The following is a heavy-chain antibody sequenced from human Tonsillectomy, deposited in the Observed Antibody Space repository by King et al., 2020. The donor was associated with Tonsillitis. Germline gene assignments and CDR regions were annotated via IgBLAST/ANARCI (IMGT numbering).Heavy chain of an antibody. CDR3: ARVDSYGHPHKCWFDP. CDR2: IYYSGST. V-gene: IGHV4-59*01. Sequence: VQLQESGPGLVKPSETLSLTCTVSGGSISSYYWSWIRQPPGKGLEWIGYIYYSGSTNYNPSLKSRVTISVDTSKNQFSLKLSSVTAADTAVYYCARVDSYGHPHKCWFDPWGQGTLVTVSS. CDR1: GGSISSYY. J-gene: IGHJ5*02. D-gene: IGHD5-18*01.